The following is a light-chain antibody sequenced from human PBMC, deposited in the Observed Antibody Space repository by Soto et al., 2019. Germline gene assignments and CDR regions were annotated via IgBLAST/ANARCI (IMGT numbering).Light chain of an antibody. CDR2: SEN. V-gene: IGLV1-44*01. J-gene: IGLJ1*01. CDR1: NSNIGRNP. CDR3: AAWDDRLNGYV. Sequence: SVLTQPPSASGTPGQRVAISCSGSNSNIGRNPVNWYQQLPGTAPKLLIYSENQRPSGVPDRFSGSKSGTSASLAISGLQSEDEADYYCAAWDDRLNGYVFGTGTKVIVL.